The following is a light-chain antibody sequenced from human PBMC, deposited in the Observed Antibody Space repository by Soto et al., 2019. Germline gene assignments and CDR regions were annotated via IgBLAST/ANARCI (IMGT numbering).Light chain of an antibody. J-gene: IGKJ4*01. V-gene: IGKV3-11*01. CDR2: EAS. Sequence: EIVLTQSPATLSLSPGERATLSCRASQSVSSQLAWYQQKPGQAPRLLIYEASNRATGIPARFSGSGSGTEFTLTISSLEPEDFALYYCQQRRDWPLTFGGGTQVEIK. CDR3: QQRRDWPLT. CDR1: QSVSSQ.